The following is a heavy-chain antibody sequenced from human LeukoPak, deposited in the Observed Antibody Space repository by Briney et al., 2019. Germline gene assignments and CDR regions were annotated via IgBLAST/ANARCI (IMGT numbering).Heavy chain of an antibody. D-gene: IGHD2-2*01. CDR2: ISSSGSTI. Sequence: GGSLRLSCAASGFTLSDYYMSWIRQAPGKGLEGVSYISSSGSTIYYADSVKGRFTISRDNAKNSLYLQMNSLRAEDTAVYYCARVGYQLLCDYWGQGTLVTVSS. CDR1: GFTLSDYY. J-gene: IGHJ4*02. CDR3: ARVGYQLLCDY. V-gene: IGHV3-11*01.